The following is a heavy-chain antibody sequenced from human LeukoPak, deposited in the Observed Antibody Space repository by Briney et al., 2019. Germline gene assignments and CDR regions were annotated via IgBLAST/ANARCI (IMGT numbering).Heavy chain of an antibody. CDR1: GVTASTYY. D-gene: IGHD3-3*02. CDR2: IYSGVTT. J-gene: IGHJ2*01. CDR3: ARVGDHFHWNLDL. Sequence: GGSLRLSCAASGVTASTYYMNWVRQAPGKGLEWVSIIYSGVTTYYADSVKGRFTISRDTSKNTLSLQINSLRAEETAVYFCARVGDHFHWNLDLWGRGTLVTVSS. V-gene: IGHV3-53*01.